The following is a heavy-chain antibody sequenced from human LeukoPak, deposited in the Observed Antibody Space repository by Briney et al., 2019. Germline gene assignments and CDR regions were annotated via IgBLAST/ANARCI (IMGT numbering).Heavy chain of an antibody. CDR3: ARGNYDILTGYL. V-gene: IGHV3-53*01. J-gene: IGHJ4*02. D-gene: IGHD3-9*01. CDR1: GFTVSSNY. CDR2: IYSGGST. Sequence: PGGSLRLSCAASGFTVSSNYMSRVRQAPGKGLEWVSVIYSGGSTYYADSVKGRFTISRDNSKNTLYLQMNSLRAEDTAVYYCARGNYDILTGYLWGQGTLVTVSS.